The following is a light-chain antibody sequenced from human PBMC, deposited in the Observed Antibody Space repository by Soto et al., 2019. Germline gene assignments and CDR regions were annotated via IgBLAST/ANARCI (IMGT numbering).Light chain of an antibody. J-gene: IGKJ2*01. CDR2: GAS. CDR1: QSVSSSY. CDR3: QQYGSSPPYT. Sequence: EIVLPQSPGTLSLSPGERATLSCRASQSVSSSYLAWYQQKPGQAPRLLLYGASSRATGIPDRFSGSGSGTDFTLTISRLEPEDSAVYYCQQYGSSPPYTFGQGTKLEIK. V-gene: IGKV3-20*01.